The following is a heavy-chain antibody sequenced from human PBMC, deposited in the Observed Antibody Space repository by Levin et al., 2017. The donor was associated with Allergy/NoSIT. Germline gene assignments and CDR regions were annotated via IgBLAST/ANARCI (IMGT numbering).Heavy chain of an antibody. CDR2: IRSKANSYAT. D-gene: IGHD5-18*01. V-gene: IGHV3-73*01. J-gene: IGHJ4*02. CDR3: TRRDTDY. Sequence: ETLSLTCAASGFTFSGSAMHWVRQASGKGLEWVGRIRSKANSYATAYAASVKGRFTISRDDSKNTAYLQMNSLKTEDTAVYYCTRRDTDYWGQGTLVTVSS. CDR1: GFTFSGSA.